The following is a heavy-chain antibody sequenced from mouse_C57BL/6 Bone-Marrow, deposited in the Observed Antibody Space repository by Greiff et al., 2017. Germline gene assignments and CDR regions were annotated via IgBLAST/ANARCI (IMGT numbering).Heavy chain of an antibody. V-gene: IGHV1-42*01. Sequence: EVQLQQSGPELVKPGASVKISCKASGYSFTGYYMNWVKQSPEKSLEWIGEINPSTGGTTYNQKFKAKATLTVDKSSSTAYMQLKSLTSEDSAVYDCARGGDYGEDWVAYWGQGTLVTVSA. CDR2: INPSTGGT. CDR3: ARGGDYGEDWVAY. CDR1: GYSFTGYY. J-gene: IGHJ3*01. D-gene: IGHD2-13*01.